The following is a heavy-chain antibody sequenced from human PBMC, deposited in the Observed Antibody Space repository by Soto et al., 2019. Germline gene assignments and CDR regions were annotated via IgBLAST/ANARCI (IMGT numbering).Heavy chain of an antibody. V-gene: IGHV3-73*02. CDR1: GFIFSGSA. CDR3: TRRYRSGGSYYSDY. Sequence: EVQLVESGGGLVQPGGSLKLSCAASGFIFSGSAMHWVRQASGKGLEWVGRIRSKANNYATTYTASLKGRFTISRDDSKNSAYLQMNRLKTEDTAVHYCTRRYRSGGSYYSDYWGQGTLVTVSS. D-gene: IGHD2-15*01. CDR2: IRSKANNYAT. J-gene: IGHJ4*02.